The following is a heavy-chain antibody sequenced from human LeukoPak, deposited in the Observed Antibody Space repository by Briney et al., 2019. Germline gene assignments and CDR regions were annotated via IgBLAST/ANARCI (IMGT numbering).Heavy chain of an antibody. V-gene: IGHV3-30*18. CDR2: ISYDGSNK. D-gene: IGHD2-15*01. J-gene: IGHJ4*02. CDR3: AKLLGYCSGGSCYRRPDFDY. Sequence: PGRSLRLSCAASGFTFRTYGMHWVRQAPGKGLEWVAVISYDGSNKYYADSVKGRFTISRGNSKNTLYLQMNSLRAEDTPVYYCAKLLGYCSGGSCYRRPDFDYWGQGTLVTVSS. CDR1: GFTFRTYG.